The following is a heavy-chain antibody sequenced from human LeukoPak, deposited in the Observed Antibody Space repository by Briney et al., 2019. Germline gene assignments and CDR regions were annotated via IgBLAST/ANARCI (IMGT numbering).Heavy chain of an antibody. D-gene: IGHD3-10*01. J-gene: IGHJ3*02. Sequence: SETLSLTCTVSGGSISSSSYYWGWICQPPGKGLEWIGSIYYSGSTYYNPSLKSRVTITVDTSKNQFSLKLSSVTAADTAVYYCARLAYYSYAFDIWGQGTMVTVSS. V-gene: IGHV4-39*01. CDR3: ARLAYYSYAFDI. CDR2: IYYSGST. CDR1: GGSISSSSYY.